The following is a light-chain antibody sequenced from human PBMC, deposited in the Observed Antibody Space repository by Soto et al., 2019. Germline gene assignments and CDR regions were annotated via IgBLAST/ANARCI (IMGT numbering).Light chain of an antibody. CDR1: QSLVHSDGNTY. J-gene: IGKJ5*01. CDR3: MQGTHWPPIT. V-gene: IGKV2-30*02. CDR2: KAS. Sequence: IVLTQSPLSLPVTLGQPASISCRSSQSLVHSDGNTYLNWFQQRPGQSPRRLIYKASNRDSGVPDRFSGSGSGTDFTLKISRVEAEDVGVYYCMQGTHWPPITFGQGTRLEIK.